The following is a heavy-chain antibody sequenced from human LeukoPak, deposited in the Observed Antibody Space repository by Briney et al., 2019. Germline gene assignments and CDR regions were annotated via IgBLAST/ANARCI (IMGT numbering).Heavy chain of an antibody. CDR1: GFTFSNAW. CDR3: TTWIQLWWDLDY. D-gene: IGHD5-18*01. CDR2: IKSKTDGGTT. J-gene: IGHJ4*02. V-gene: IGHV3-15*01. Sequence: GGSLRLSCAASGFTFSNAWMSWVRQAPGKGLEWVGRIKSKTDGGTTDYAAPVKGRFTISRDDSKNTLYLQMNSLKTEDTAVYYCTTWIQLWWDLDYWGQGTLVTVSP.